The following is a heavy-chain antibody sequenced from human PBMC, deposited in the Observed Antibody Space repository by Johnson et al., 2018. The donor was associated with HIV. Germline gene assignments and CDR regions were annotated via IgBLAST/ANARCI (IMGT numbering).Heavy chain of an antibody. Sequence: QLVESGGGVVQPGGSLRLSCAASGFTFSSYGMHWVRQAPGKGLEWVAFIRYDGSNKYYADSVKGRFTISRDNAKNSLYLQMNGLRAEDTAVYYCARDALSSMILARSAFDIWGQGTKVTVST. V-gene: IGHV3-30*02. CDR3: ARDALSSMILARSAFDI. CDR2: IRYDGSNK. D-gene: IGHD3-22*01. J-gene: IGHJ3*02. CDR1: GFTFSSYG.